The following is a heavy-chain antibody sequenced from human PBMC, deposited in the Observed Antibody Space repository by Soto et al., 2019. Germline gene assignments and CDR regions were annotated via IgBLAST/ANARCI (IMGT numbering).Heavy chain of an antibody. J-gene: IGHJ5*02. D-gene: IGHD2-2*01. V-gene: IGHV1-24*01. Sequence: ASVKVSCKVSGYTLTELSMHWVRQAPGKGLEWMGGFDPEDGETIYAQKFQGRVTMTEDTSTDTAYMELSSLRSEDTAVYYCATYSIGYCISTSCPRSYNWFDPWGQGTLVTVSS. CDR1: GYTLTELS. CDR2: FDPEDGET. CDR3: ATYSIGYCISTSCPRSYNWFDP.